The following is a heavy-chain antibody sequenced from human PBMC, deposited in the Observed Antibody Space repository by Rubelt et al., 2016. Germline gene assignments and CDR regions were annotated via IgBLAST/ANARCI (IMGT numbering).Heavy chain of an antibody. CDR1: GGSFSGYY. CDR3: ARGLARAAAAPRRLWFDP. Sequence: QVQLQQWGAGLLKPSETLSLTCAVYGGSFSGYYWSWIRQPPGKGLEWIGEINHSGSTNSNPSLRSRVTISVDTSKNQFSLKLSSGTAAETAVYYWARGLARAAAAPRRLWFDPWGQGTLVTVSS. CDR2: INHSGST. V-gene: IGHV4-34*01. J-gene: IGHJ5*02. D-gene: IGHD6-13*01.